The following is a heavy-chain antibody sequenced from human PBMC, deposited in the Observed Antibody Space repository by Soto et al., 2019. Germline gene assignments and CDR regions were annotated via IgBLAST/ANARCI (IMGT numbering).Heavy chain of an antibody. CDR3: ARGFRYGAYSGWLAP. Sequence: ASVKVSCKASGYTFTSYDINWVRQATGQGLEYLGWMNPNSGNTGYVQKFQGRVTMTRDTSISTAYMELSSLRSEDSAVYFCARGFRYGAYSGWLAPWGQGTWVTVSS. J-gene: IGHJ5*02. CDR2: MNPNSGNT. D-gene: IGHD4-17*01. CDR1: GYTFTSYD. V-gene: IGHV1-8*01.